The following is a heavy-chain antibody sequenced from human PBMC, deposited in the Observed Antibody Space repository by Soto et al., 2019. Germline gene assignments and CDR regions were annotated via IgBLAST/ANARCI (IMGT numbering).Heavy chain of an antibody. Sequence: ETLSLTCAVYGGSFSGYYWSWIRQPPGKGLEWIGEINHSGSTNYNPSLKSRVTISVDTSKNQFSLKLSSVTAADTAVYYCARGSQGSGSTSTYYYYYYGMDVWGQGTTVTVSS. D-gene: IGHD1-26*01. CDR1: GGSFSGYY. J-gene: IGHJ6*02. CDR3: ARGSQGSGSTSTYYYYYYGMDV. CDR2: INHSGST. V-gene: IGHV4-34*01.